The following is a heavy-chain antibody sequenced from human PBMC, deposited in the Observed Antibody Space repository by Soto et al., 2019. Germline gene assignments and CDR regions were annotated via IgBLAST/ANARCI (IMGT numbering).Heavy chain of an antibody. Sequence: QVQLVQSGAEVKKPGSSVKVSCKASGGTFSSYAISWVRQAPGQGLEWMGGIIPIFGTANYAQKFQGRVTITAYESTSTAYMEVSSLRSEDTAGYYCAGDHGSYGGYFDYWGQGTLFTVSS. CDR2: IIPIFGTA. D-gene: IGHD1-26*01. CDR1: GGTFSSYA. J-gene: IGHJ4*02. CDR3: AGDHGSYGGYFDY. V-gene: IGHV1-69*12.